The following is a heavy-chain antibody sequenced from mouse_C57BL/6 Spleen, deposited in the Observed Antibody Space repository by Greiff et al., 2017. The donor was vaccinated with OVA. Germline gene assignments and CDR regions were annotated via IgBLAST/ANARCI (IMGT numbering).Heavy chain of an antibody. V-gene: IGHV1-26*01. CDR2: INPINGGT. CDR1: GYTFTDYY. CDR3: ARGRDGYYGGD. Sequence: EVQLQQSGPELVKPGASVKISCKASGYTFTDYYMNWVKQSHGKSLEWIGDINPINGGTSYNQKFKGKATLTVDKSSSTAYMELRSLTSEDSAVYYCARGRDGYYGGDWGQGTSVTVSS. D-gene: IGHD2-3*01. J-gene: IGHJ4*01.